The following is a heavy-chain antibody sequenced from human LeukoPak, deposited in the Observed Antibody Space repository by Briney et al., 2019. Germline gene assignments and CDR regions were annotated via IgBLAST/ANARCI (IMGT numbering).Heavy chain of an antibody. CDR2: ISSSSSTI. D-gene: IGHD3-3*01. CDR3: ARDHRLTIFGVVIQDQNWFDP. V-gene: IGHV3-48*01. CDR1: GFTFSSYA. J-gene: IGHJ5*02. Sequence: PGGSLRLSCAASGFTFSSYAMSWVRQAPGKGLEWVSYISSSSSTIYYADSVKGRFTISRDNAKNSLYLQMNSLRAEDTAVYYCARDHRLTIFGVVIQDQNWFDPWGQGTLVTVSS.